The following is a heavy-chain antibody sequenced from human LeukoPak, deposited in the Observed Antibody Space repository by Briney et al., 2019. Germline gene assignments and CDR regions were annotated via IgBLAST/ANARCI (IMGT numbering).Heavy chain of an antibody. CDR2: IIPIFGTA. V-gene: IGHV1-69*05. CDR1: GGTFSSYA. Sequence: ASVKVSCKASGGTFSSYAISWVRQAPGQGLEWMGGIIPIFGTANYAQKFQGGVTITTDESTSTAYMELSSLRSEDTAVYYCARDYGRSEWQLGPGLYYYYMDVWGKGTTVTVSS. D-gene: IGHD6-6*01. J-gene: IGHJ6*03. CDR3: ARDYGRSEWQLGPGLYYYYMDV.